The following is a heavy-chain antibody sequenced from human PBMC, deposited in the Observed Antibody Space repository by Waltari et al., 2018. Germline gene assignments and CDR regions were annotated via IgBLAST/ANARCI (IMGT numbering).Heavy chain of an antibody. CDR1: VGSISSRSYY. D-gene: IGHD3-10*01. Sequence: QLQLQASGPGLVKPSETLSLTCTVSVGSISSRSYYWGCIRQPPGKGLEWIGSIYYSGSTYYNPSLKSRVTISVDTSKNQFSLKLSSVTAADTAVYYFARDAIMVQGATGDYWGQGTLVTVSS. V-gene: IGHV4-39*07. J-gene: IGHJ4*02. CDR2: IYYSGST. CDR3: ARDAIMVQGATGDY.